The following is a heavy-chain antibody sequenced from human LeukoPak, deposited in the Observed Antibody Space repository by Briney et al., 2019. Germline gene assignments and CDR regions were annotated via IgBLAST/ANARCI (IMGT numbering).Heavy chain of an antibody. CDR2: MNPNSANT. V-gene: IGHV1-8*01. CDR1: GYTLTALS. CDR3: ARVGFAAAGAIDY. J-gene: IGHJ4*02. Sequence: GASVKVSCKVSGYTLTALSMHWGRQASGQGLEWMGWMNPNSANTGYAQKFQGRVTMTRDTSTSTAYMELSGLTSEDTGVYYCARVGFAAAGAIDYWGQGTLVTVSS. D-gene: IGHD6-13*01.